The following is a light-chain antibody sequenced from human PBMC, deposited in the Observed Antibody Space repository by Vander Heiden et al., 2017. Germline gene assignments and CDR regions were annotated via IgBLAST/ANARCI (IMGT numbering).Light chain of an antibody. CDR3: GSWDSSLSYVI. J-gene: IGLJ2*01. Sequence: QSVLTHPPSVSAAPGRKVTISCSGSSSNVGDNYVSWYQQFPGAAPKLLIYDNNKRPSGIADRFSGSKSGTSATLGIIGLQTGDEADYYCGSWDSSLSYVIFGGGTKLTVL. CDR2: DNN. CDR1: SSNVGDNY. V-gene: IGLV1-51*01.